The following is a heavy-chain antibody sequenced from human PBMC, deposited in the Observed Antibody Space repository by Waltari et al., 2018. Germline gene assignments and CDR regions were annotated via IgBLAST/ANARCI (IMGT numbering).Heavy chain of an antibody. V-gene: IGHV4-38-2*02. Sequence: QVQLQESGPGLVKPSVTLSLTCSVPGYPISSDYYWGWIRQPPGKGLEWIGSMYHSGSTYYNPSLKSRVTMSIDTSKNQFSLKLSSVTAADTAVYYCARESSLPTPYLDYWGQGALVTVSS. CDR3: ARESSLPTPYLDY. CDR2: MYHSGST. D-gene: IGHD3-10*01. J-gene: IGHJ4*02. CDR1: GYPISSDYY.